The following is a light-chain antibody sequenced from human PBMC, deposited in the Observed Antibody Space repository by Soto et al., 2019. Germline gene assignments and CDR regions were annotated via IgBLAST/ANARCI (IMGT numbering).Light chain of an antibody. CDR2: GAS. J-gene: IGKJ1*01. CDR3: QQNGTSPQT. V-gene: IGKV3-20*01. Sequence: EIVLTQSPGTLSLSPGERAALSCRASQTVSNSYLAWYQQKPGQAPRLLIFGASSRATGIPDRFSGSGFGTDFTLTINRLEPEDFAVYYCQQNGTSPQTFGQGTKVDI. CDR1: QTVSNSY.